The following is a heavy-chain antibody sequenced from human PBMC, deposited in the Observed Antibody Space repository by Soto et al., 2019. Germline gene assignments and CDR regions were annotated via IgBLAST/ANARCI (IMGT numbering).Heavy chain of an antibody. CDR3: ARVHERCSVTSCYLDH. Sequence: SETLSLTCTVSGASVRSANWWHWVRQSPGKGLEWIGEIHPGGHSNYNPSLKSRVTISVDVSDNQFSLTLNSVTAADTAVYFCARVHERCSVTSCYLDHWGQGTQVTVSS. CDR1: GASVRSANW. D-gene: IGHD2-2*01. CDR2: IHPGGHS. V-gene: IGHV4-4*02. J-gene: IGHJ5*02.